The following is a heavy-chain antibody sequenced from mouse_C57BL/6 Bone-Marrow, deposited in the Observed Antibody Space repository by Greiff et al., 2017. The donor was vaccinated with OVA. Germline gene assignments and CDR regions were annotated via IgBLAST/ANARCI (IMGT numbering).Heavy chain of an antibody. CDR3: ARRRGAAQASYAMDY. CDR1: GYAFSSYW. CDR2: IYPGDGDT. Sequence: VKLQQSGAELVKPGASVKISCKASGYAFSSYWMNWVKQRPGKGLEWIGQIYPGDGDTNSNGKFKGKATLTADKSSSTAYMQLSSLTSEDSAVYFCARRRGAAQASYAMDYWGQGTSVTVSS. J-gene: IGHJ4*01. V-gene: IGHV1-80*01. D-gene: IGHD3-2*02.